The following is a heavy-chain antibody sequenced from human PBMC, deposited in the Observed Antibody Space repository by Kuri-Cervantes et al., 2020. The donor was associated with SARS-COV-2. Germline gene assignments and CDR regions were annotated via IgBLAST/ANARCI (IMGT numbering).Heavy chain of an antibody. CDR3: AREGVGVDAFDI. V-gene: IGHV3-11*04. J-gene: IGHJ3*02. Sequence: GESLKISCAASGFTFSDYYMSWIRQAPGKGLEWVSCISDSGSTIYYADSVKGRFTISRDNSKNTVYLQMDRLRPEDTAMYYCAREGVGVDAFDIWGQGTMVTVSS. CDR2: ISDSGSTI. D-gene: IGHD1-26*01. CDR1: GFTFSDYY.